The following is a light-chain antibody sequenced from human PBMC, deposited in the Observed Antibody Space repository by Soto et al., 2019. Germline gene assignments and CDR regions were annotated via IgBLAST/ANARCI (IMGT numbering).Light chain of an antibody. Sequence: DIEMPQSPATLSVSAGERATLSCRASQSVFSDLAWYQQKPGQAPRLLIYRASTRATAIPARFSGSGSGTEFSLTIGSLQSEDFAVYYCQQYNNWPLTFGGGTKVEIK. CDR2: RAS. CDR1: QSVFSD. V-gene: IGKV3-15*01. CDR3: QQYNNWPLT. J-gene: IGKJ4*01.